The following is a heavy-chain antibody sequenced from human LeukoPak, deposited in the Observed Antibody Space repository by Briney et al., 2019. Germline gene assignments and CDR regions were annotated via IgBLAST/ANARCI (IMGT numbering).Heavy chain of an antibody. D-gene: IGHD1-14*01. Sequence: PGGSLRLSCAASGFTFSRYAMHWARQAPGKGLEWVAVVSYDGSNKFYAESVKGRFTISRDNSKNTLSLQMNSLRLEDTAVYYCAREPGYYFDYWGQGTLVTVSS. CDR2: VSYDGSNK. CDR3: AREPGYYFDY. V-gene: IGHV3-30-3*01. CDR1: GFTFSRYA. J-gene: IGHJ4*02.